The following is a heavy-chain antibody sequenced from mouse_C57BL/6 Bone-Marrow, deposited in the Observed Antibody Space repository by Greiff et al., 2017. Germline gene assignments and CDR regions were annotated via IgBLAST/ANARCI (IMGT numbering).Heavy chain of an antibody. CDR2: IYPSDSET. CDR1: GYTFTSYW. CDR3: AIYYLTEAMDY. D-gene: IGHD2-1*01. J-gene: IGHJ4*01. V-gene: IGHV1-61*01. Sequence: QVQLQQPGAELVRPGSSVKLSCKASGYTFTSYWMDWVKQRPGQGLEWIGNIYPSDSETHYNQKFKDKATLTVDKSSSTAYMQLSSLTSEDSAVYYCAIYYLTEAMDYWGQGTSVTVSS.